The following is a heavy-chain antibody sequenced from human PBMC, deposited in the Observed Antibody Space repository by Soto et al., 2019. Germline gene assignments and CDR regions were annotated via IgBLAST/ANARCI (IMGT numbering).Heavy chain of an antibody. D-gene: IGHD5-18*01. J-gene: IGHJ4*02. Sequence: GGSLRLSCAASGFTFSSYGMHWVRQAPGKGLEWVAVISYDGSNKYYADSVKGRFTISRDNSKNTLYLQMNSLRAEDTAVYYCAKDQDTAMVDYFDYGGQGTLVTVSS. CDR1: GFTFSSYG. CDR3: AKDQDTAMVDYFDY. V-gene: IGHV3-30*18. CDR2: ISYDGSNK.